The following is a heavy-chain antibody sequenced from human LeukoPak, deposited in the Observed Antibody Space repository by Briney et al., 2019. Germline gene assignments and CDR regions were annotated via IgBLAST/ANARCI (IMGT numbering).Heavy chain of an antibody. D-gene: IGHD4-17*01. CDR3: AREGHDYGDLLGGFDY. Sequence: GGSLRLSCAASGFTFSSYAMSWVRQAPGKGLEWVANIRQDGSEKYYVDSVKGRFTISRDNAKNSLYLQMNSLRAEDTAVYYCAREGHDYGDLLGGFDYWGQGTLVTVSS. CDR2: IRQDGSEK. V-gene: IGHV3-7*01. J-gene: IGHJ4*02. CDR1: GFTFSSYA.